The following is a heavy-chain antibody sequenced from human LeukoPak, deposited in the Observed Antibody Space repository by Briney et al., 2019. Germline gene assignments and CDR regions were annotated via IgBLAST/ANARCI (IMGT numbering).Heavy chain of an antibody. J-gene: IGHJ4*02. CDR2: IYYSGST. CDR1: GDSISSSSYY. CDR3: ARHVSRIAAAGIINY. V-gene: IGHV4-39*01. D-gene: IGHD6-13*01. Sequence: SETLSLTCTVSGDSISSSSYYWGWIRQPPGKGLEWIGSIYYSGSTFYNPSLKSRVTISVDTSKNQFSLKLTSMTAADTAMYYCARHVSRIAAAGIINYWGQGTLVTVSS.